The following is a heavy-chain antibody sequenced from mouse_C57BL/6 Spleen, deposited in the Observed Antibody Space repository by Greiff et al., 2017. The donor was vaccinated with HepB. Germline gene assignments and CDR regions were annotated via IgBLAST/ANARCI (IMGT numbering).Heavy chain of an antibody. CDR1: GYTFTSYW. V-gene: IGHV1-50*01. CDR2: IDPSDSYT. CDR3: ARLGRNLGDYFDY. Sequence: QVQLQQPGAELVKPGASVKLSCKASGYTFTSYWMQWVKQRPGQGLEWIGEIDPSDSYTNYNQKFKGKATLTVDTSSSTAYMQLSSLTSEDSAVYYCARLGRNLGDYFDYWGQGTTLTVSS. J-gene: IGHJ2*01. D-gene: IGHD2-1*01.